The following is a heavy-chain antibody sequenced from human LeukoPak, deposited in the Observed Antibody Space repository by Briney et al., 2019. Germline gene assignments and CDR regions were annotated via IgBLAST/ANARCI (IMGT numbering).Heavy chain of an antibody. Sequence: SETLSLTCAAYGGSFSGYYWSWIRQPPGKGLEWIGEINHSGSTNYNPSLKSRVTISVDTSKNLFSLKLKSVTAADTAMYYCARKTVTNWFDPWGQGTLVTVSS. V-gene: IGHV4-34*01. CDR1: GGSFSGYY. J-gene: IGHJ5*02. D-gene: IGHD4-17*01. CDR2: INHSGST. CDR3: ARKTVTNWFDP.